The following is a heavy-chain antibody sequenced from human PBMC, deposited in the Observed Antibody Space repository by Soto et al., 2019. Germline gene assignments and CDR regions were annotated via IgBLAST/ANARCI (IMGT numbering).Heavy chain of an antibody. V-gene: IGHV1-18*01. CDR3: VRDRGYYYGWDPGSGMDV. CDR1: GYTFTSYG. CDR2: ISAYNGNT. D-gene: IGHD3-10*01. J-gene: IGHJ6*02. Sequence: GASVKVSCKASGYTFTSYGISWVRHAPGQGLEWMGWISAYNGNTNYAQKLQGRVTMTTDTSTSTAYMELRSLRSDDTAVYYCVRDRGYYYGWDPGSGMDVWGQGTTVTVSS.